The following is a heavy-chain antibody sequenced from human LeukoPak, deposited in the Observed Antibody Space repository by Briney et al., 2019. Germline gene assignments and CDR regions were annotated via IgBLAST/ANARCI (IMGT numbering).Heavy chain of an antibody. J-gene: IGHJ6*02. D-gene: IGHD3-22*01. Sequence: GGSLRLSCAASGFTFSSYGMHWVRQAPGKGLEWVAVISYDGSNKYYADSVKGRFTISRDNSKNTLYLQMNSLRAEDTAVYYCAKEGYYYDSSGYNYYYGMDVWGQGTTVTVS. V-gene: IGHV3-30*18. CDR3: AKEGYYYDSSGYNYYYGMDV. CDR2: ISYDGSNK. CDR1: GFTFSSYG.